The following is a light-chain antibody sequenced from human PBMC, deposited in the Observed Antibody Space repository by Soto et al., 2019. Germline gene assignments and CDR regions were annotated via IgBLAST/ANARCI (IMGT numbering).Light chain of an antibody. CDR1: QSVSGD. J-gene: IGKJ5*01. Sequence: EIVLTQSPATLSVSPGERATLSCTASQSVSGDLAWYHHKPGQAPRLLIYDAIIRAADVPVRFSGSGSGTEFTLTIRSLQSEDFAVYYCQQYNNWPITFGQGTRLEIK. CDR3: QQYNNWPIT. CDR2: DAI. V-gene: IGKV3-15*01.